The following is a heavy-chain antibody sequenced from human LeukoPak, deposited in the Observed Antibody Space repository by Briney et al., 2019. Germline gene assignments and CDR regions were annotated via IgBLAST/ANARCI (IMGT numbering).Heavy chain of an antibody. V-gene: IGHV3-7*05. D-gene: IGHD3-10*01. J-gene: IGHJ3*02. Sequence: GGSLILSCAASGFTFSSYWMSWVRQAPGKGLEWVANIKRDGSEKYYVDSVKGRFTISRDNAENSLYLQMNSLRAEDTAVYYCARARDYGSGKANAFDIWGQGTMVTVSS. CDR3: ARARDYGSGKANAFDI. CDR1: GFTFSSYW. CDR2: IKRDGSEK.